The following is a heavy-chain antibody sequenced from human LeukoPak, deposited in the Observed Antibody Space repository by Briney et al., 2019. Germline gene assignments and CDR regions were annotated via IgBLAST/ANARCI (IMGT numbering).Heavy chain of an antibody. CDR1: GGSISSYY. CDR2: IYYSGST. Sequence: SETLSLTCTVSGGSISSYYWSWIRQPPGKGLEWIGYIYYSGSTYYNPSLKSRVTISVDTSKNQFSLKLSSVTAADTAVYYCARGRSVASRGGYYYYYYGMDVWGQGTTVTVSS. J-gene: IGHJ6*02. V-gene: IGHV4-59*08. D-gene: IGHD4-23*01. CDR3: ARGRSVASRGGYYYYYYGMDV.